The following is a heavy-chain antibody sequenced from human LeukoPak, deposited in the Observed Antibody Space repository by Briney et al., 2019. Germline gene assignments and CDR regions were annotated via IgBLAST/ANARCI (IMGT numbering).Heavy chain of an antibody. J-gene: IGHJ4*02. D-gene: IGHD3-22*01. V-gene: IGHV3-30*16. CDR3: ARVGMPMIAVFDY. CDR1: GFTFSGFA. Sequence: PGGSLRLSCAASGFTFSGFAIHWVRQAPGKGLEWVASTSPDGNDKYYADSVKGRFTISRDNSKNTVYLQMNSLRGADTAVYYCARVGMPMIAVFDYWGQGTLVTVSS. CDR2: TSPDGNDK.